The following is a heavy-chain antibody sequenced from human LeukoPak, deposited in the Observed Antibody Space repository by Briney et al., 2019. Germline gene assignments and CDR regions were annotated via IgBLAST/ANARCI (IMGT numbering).Heavy chain of an antibody. Sequence: SYARSLTFPGCGGCMDNAYWSVIGEPPEKKLEWIGDVSYSGTTHDNPSLKSRVIMSVDTSKNHFSLQLSSVTAADTAVYFCARLGCYDILTGYQHDAFDIWGLGTAVTVSS. CDR3: ARLGCYDILTGYQHDAFDI. CDR2: VSYSGTT. D-gene: IGHD3-9*01. V-gene: IGHV4-59*08. J-gene: IGHJ3*02. CDR1: GGCMDNAY.